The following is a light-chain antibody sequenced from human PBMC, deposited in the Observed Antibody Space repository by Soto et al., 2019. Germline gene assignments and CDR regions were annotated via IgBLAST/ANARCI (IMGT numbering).Light chain of an antibody. V-gene: IGKV3-11*01. Sequence: EIVLTQSPATLSLSPGERATLSCRASRSVSSYLAWYQHKPGQAPRLLIYDASNRATGIPARFSGSGSGTDFTLTISSLEPEDFAVYYCQQYYNWPAYTFGQGTKLEI. CDR3: QQYYNWPAYT. CDR1: RSVSSY. CDR2: DAS. J-gene: IGKJ2*01.